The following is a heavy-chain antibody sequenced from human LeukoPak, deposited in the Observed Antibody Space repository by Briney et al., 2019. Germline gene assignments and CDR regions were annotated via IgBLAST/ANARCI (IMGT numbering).Heavy chain of an antibody. V-gene: IGHV4-39*07. D-gene: IGHD6-25*01. CDR3: AKAHRSGAAFDI. CDR2: IYYSGST. J-gene: IGHJ3*02. Sequence: WIGSIYYSGSTYYNPVLKRPITIRVDTSKNQFSLTLTSVTAADPAVYYCAKAHRSGAAFDIWGQGTLVTVSS.